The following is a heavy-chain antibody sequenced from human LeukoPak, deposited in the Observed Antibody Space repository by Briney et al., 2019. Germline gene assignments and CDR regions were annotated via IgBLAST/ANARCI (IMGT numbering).Heavy chain of an antibody. Sequence: SVKVSXKASGGTFSSYAISWVRQAPGQGLEWMGRIIPIFGTANYAQKFQGRVTITTDESTSTAYMELSSLRSEDTAVYYCARDYYYYYYMDVWGKGTTVTVSS. V-gene: IGHV1-69*05. CDR3: ARDYYYYYYMDV. J-gene: IGHJ6*03. CDR2: IIPIFGTA. CDR1: GGTFSSYA.